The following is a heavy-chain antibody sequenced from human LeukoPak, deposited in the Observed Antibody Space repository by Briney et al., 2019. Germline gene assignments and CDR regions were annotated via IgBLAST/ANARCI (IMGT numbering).Heavy chain of an antibody. CDR3: ARSLGYCSGGSCYPNEYYFDY. J-gene: IGHJ4*02. V-gene: IGHV4-30-2*01. Sequence: PSETLSLTCAVSGGSISSGGYSWSWIRQPPGKGLEWIGYIYHSGSTYYNPSLKSRVTISVDRSKNQFSLKLSSVTAADTAVYYCARSLGYCSGGSCYPNEYYFDYWGQGTLVTVSS. CDR2: IYHSGST. D-gene: IGHD2-15*01. CDR1: GGSISSGGYS.